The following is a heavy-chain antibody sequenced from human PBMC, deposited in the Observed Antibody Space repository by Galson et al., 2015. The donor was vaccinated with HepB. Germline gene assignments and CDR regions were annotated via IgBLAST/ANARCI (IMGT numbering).Heavy chain of an antibody. CDR1: GFTISSYW. D-gene: IGHD6-13*01. V-gene: IGHV3-7*01. J-gene: IGHJ4*02. CDR3: ARAPSSWYSR. CDR2: IKQDGSEK. Sequence: SLRLSCAASGFTISSYWMSWVRQAPGKGLEWVANIKQDGSEKYYVDSVKGRFTISRDNAKNSLYLQMNSLRGEDTAVYYCARAPSSWYSRWGQGTLVTVSS.